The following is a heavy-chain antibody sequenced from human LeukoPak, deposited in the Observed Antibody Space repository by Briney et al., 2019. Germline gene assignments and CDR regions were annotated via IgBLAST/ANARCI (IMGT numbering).Heavy chain of an antibody. CDR3: ARGDCSGGSCYSTFDY. CDR1: DGSFSDYY. J-gene: IGHJ4*02. CDR2: INHSGST. D-gene: IGHD2-15*01. V-gene: IGHV4-34*01. Sequence: PSETLSLTCAVYDGSFSDYYWSWVRQPPGKGLEWIGEINHSGSTNYNPSLKSRVTISIETSKNQFSLKLSSVTAADTAVYYCARGDCSGGSCYSTFDYWGQGTLVTVSS.